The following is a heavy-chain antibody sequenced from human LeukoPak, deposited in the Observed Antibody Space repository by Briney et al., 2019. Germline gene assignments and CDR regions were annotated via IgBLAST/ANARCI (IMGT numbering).Heavy chain of an antibody. V-gene: IGHV1-24*01. D-gene: IGHD6-19*01. CDR1: GYTLTELS. J-gene: IGHJ6*03. CDR3: AREGGLSSGWYTLTAYYYYYMDV. Sequence: ASVKVSCKVSGYTLTELSMHWVRQAPGKGLEWMGGFDPEGGETIYAQKFQGRVTMTTDTSTSTAYMELRSLRSDDTAVYYCAREGGLSSGWYTLTAYYYYYMDVWGKGTTVTVSS. CDR2: FDPEGGET.